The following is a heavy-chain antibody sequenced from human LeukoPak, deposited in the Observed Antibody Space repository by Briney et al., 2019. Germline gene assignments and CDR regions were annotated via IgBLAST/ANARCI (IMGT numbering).Heavy chain of an antibody. J-gene: IGHJ4*02. CDR3: AKYILPRYDSSGKGLVY. CDR2: ISWIGGSI. V-gene: IGHV3-9*01. Sequence: GRSLRLSCAASGFTLDDYAMHWVRQAPGEGLGWVSGISWIGGSIGYAASVKGRFTISRDNATRSMYLQMNSLTAKETALYACAKYILPRYDSSGKGLVYWRQGTLVTVSS. CDR1: GFTLDDYA. D-gene: IGHD3-22*01.